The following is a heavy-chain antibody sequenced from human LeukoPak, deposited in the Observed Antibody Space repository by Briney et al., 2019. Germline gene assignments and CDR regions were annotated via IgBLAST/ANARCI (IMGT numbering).Heavy chain of an antibody. CDR2: IIPIFGTA. CDR3: AREGGHCSGGSCYSFDY. D-gene: IGHD2-15*01. V-gene: IGHV1-69*13. Sequence: ASVKVSCKDSGGTFISYAISWVRQAPGQGLEWMGGIIPIFGTANYAQEFQGRVTITADESTSTAYMELSSLRSEDTAVYYCAREGGHCSGGSCYSFDYWGQGTLVTVSS. J-gene: IGHJ4*02. CDR1: GGTFISYA.